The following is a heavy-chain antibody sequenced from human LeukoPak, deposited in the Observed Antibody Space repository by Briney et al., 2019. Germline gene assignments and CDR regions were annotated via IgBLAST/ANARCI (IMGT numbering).Heavy chain of an antibody. Sequence: SETLSLTCTVSGGSISSYYWSWIRQPPGKGLEWIGDIYYSGSTNYNPSLKSRVSISVDTSKNQFSLKLRSVTAADTAVYYCARGYYGSGSVFYYYYGMDVWGKGTTVTVSS. CDR2: IYYSGST. CDR1: GGSISSYY. J-gene: IGHJ6*04. CDR3: ARGYYGSGSVFYYYYGMDV. D-gene: IGHD3-10*01. V-gene: IGHV4-59*01.